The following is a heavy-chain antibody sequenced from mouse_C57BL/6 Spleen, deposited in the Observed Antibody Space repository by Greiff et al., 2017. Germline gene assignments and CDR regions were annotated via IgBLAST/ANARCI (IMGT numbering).Heavy chain of an antibody. CDR3: ARGPVYYDYGYAMDY. CDR1: GYTFTSYW. CDR2: IYPSDSET. V-gene: IGHV1-61*01. D-gene: IGHD2-4*01. Sequence: QVQLQQPGAELVRPGSSVKLSCKASGYTFTSYWMDWVKQRPGQGLEWIGNIYPSDSETHYNQQFKDKATLTVDKSSSTAYMQLSSLTSEDSAVYDCARGPVYYDYGYAMDYWGQGTSVTVSS. J-gene: IGHJ4*01.